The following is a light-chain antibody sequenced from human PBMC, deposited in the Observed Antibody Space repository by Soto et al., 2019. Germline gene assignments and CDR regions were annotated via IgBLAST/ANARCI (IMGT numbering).Light chain of an antibody. CDR3: AAWDDSLSGPSYV. CDR2: RNN. J-gene: IGLJ1*01. V-gene: IGLV1-47*01. CDR1: SSNIGSNY. Sequence: HSALTQPPSASGTPGQRVTISCSGSSSNIGSNYVYWYQQLPGTAPKLLIYRNNQRPSGVPDRFSGSKSGTSASLAISGLRSEDEADYYCAAWDDSLSGPSYVFGPGNKVTVL.